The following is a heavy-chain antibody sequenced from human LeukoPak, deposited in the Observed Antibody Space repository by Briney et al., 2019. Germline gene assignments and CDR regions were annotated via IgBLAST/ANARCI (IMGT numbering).Heavy chain of an antibody. Sequence: ASVKVSCKASGYTFTGYYMHWVRQAPGQGLEWMGRINPNSGGTNYAQKFQGRVTMTRDTSISTAYMELSRLRSDDTAVYYCARDFGDYYDSSGYYDGWGQGTLVTVSS. J-gene: IGHJ4*02. CDR1: GYTFTGYY. D-gene: IGHD3-22*01. CDR3: ARDFGDYYDSSGYYDG. CDR2: INPNSGGT. V-gene: IGHV1-2*06.